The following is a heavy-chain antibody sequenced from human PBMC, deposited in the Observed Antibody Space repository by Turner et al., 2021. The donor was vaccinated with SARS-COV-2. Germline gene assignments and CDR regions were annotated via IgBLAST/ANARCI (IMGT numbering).Heavy chain of an antibody. V-gene: IGHV4-34*01. CDR3: ARAVGMAASTRPNSGDSNAHRWFDF. D-gene: IGHD4-4*01. CDR2: INRRGTT. Sequence: QVQLQQWGAGLLKPSETLSLTCGVYGGSFSGYLWSWVRQPPGKGPEWIGEINRRGTTNSNPSLKSRVTISVDTSKNQFSLNVTSVTPADTAVYYCARAVGMAASTRPNSGDSNAHRWFDFWGQGTLVTVSS. J-gene: IGHJ5*01. CDR1: GGSFSGYL.